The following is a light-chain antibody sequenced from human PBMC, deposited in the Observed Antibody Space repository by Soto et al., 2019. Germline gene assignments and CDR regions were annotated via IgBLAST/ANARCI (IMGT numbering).Light chain of an antibody. CDR1: RSDIGDSNF. CDR3: ASFRSGTILV. J-gene: IGLJ1*01. CDR2: EVN. V-gene: IGLV2-14*01. Sequence: QSALTQPPSVSGSPGQSVTISCTGPRSDIGDSNFISWYQRPPGKAPRLLIYEVNNRPSGVSKRFSGSKAGNTASLTISGLLDDDEADYFCASFRSGTILVFGSGTKSPS.